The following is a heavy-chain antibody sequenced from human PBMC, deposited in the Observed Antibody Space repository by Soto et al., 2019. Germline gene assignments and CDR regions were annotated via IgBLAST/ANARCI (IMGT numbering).Heavy chain of an antibody. CDR2: IYHSGTT. D-gene: IGHD1-26*01. Sequence: SETLSLTCAVSGGSVSIEAHFWSWVRQPPGKGLEWIGYIYHSGTTNSNPSLKGRLTISGDKSTNHFSLSLASVTAADTAIYFCAREDMSGTYYFDSWGQGIRVTVS. CDR1: GGSVSIEAHF. V-gene: IGHV4-61*03. CDR3: AREDMSGTYYFDS. J-gene: IGHJ4*02.